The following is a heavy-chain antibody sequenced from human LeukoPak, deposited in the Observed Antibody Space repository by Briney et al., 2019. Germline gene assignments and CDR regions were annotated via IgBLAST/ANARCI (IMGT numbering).Heavy chain of an antibody. CDR1: GYTLSGYY. D-gene: IGHD3-22*01. CDR3: ARTYYDGSGYYYFDY. J-gene: IGHJ4*02. CDR2: INPDSGGT. V-gene: IGHV1-2*02. Sequence: GASVKVSCKASGYTLSGYYMHWVRQAPGQGLEWMGWINPDSGGTNYAQNFQGRVTMTRDTSISTAYVELSRLRSDDTAVYYCARTYYDGSGYYYFDYWGQGTLVTVSS.